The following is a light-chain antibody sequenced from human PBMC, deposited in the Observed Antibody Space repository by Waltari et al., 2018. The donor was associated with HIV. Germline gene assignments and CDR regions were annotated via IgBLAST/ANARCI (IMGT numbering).Light chain of an antibody. CDR2: WAS. V-gene: IGKV4-1*01. Sequence: DIVMTQSPDSLVVSLGEGATITCKSSRSVLSISNDRNYLAWYQQKSGQPPRLRIDWASSRESGVPARFSGSGSRTDFTLTINRLQAEDVAVYYCQQYYTTPLTFGGGTKVEIK. CDR1: RSVLSISNDRNY. J-gene: IGKJ4*01. CDR3: QQYYTTPLT.